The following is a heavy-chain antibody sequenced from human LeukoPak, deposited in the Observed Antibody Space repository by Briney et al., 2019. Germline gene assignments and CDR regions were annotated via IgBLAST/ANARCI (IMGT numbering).Heavy chain of an antibody. V-gene: IGHV3-53*01. J-gene: IGHJ6*03. CDR2: IYSDGRT. CDR1: GFTVSNKY. Sequence: PGGSLRLSCAASGFTVSNKYMTWVRQAPGKGLEWVSLIYSDGRTYYADSVKGRFTISRDNSKNTLYLQMNSLRAEDTAVYYCAKDLGRANMDVWGKGTTVTVSS. CDR3: AKDLGRANMDV.